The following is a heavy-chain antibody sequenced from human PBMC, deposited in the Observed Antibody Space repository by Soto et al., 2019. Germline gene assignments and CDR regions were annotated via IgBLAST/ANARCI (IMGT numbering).Heavy chain of an antibody. Sequence: GGFQIVSCAASAFTFSYSCMRWIRKAPGKGLEWVSYISSSGSTIYYADSVKGRFTISRDNSKNTVHLQMESLRVDDTAVYYCAKARYEYLWGNYRSTGNFDSWGQGALVPGSS. CDR1: AFTFSYSC. V-gene: IGHV3-11*01. J-gene: IGHJ4*02. CDR3: AKARYEYLWGNYRSTGNFDS. D-gene: IGHD3-16*02. CDR2: ISSSGSTI.